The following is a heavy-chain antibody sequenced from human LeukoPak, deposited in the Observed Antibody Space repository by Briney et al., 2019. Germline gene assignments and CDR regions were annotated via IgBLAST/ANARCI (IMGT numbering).Heavy chain of an antibody. V-gene: IGHV3-11*01. CDR1: GFTFSDYY. CDR2: ISSSGSTI. Sequence: GGSLRLSCAASGFTFSDYYMTWIRQPPGKGLEWVSSISSSGSTIYYADSVKGRFTISRDNAKNSLYLQINSLRAEDTAVHYCARVSSSAGVGYFDYWGQGTLVTVSS. CDR3: ARVSSSAGVGYFDY. J-gene: IGHJ4*02. D-gene: IGHD6-6*01.